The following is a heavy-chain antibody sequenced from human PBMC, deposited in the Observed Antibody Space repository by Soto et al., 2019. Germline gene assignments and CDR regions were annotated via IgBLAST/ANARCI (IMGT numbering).Heavy chain of an antibody. CDR3: ARDERPGGVVVAPNWFDP. D-gene: IGHD3-22*01. V-gene: IGHV1-18*01. CDR1: GYTFTSYG. J-gene: IGHJ5*02. Sequence: ASVKVSCKASGYTFTSYGISWVRQAPGQGLEWMGWISAYNGNTNYAQKFQGWVTMTRDTSISTAYMELSSLRSEDTAVYYCARDERPGGVVVAPNWFDPWGQGTLVTVSS. CDR2: ISAYNGNT.